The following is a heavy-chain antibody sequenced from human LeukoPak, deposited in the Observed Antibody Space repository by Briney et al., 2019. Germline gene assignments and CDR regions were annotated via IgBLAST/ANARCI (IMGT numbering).Heavy chain of an antibody. V-gene: IGHV6-1*01. CDR2: TYYASQWSN. CDR3: TRGRNSAFDY. CDR1: GDSVSISGVA. Sequence: SQTLSLTFAISGDSVSISGVAWNWLRQSPSRGLEWLGRTYYASQWSNEYALSVKSRITINPDTSKNQFSLQLNSVTPEDTAVYYCTRGRNSAFDYWGQGTLVTVSS. J-gene: IGHJ4*02. D-gene: IGHD1-14*01.